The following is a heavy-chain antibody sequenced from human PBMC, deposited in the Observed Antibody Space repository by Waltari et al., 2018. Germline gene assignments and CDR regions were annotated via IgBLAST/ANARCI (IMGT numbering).Heavy chain of an antibody. CDR3: ARARIQLWWRFDY. D-gene: IGHD5-18*01. CDR2: IYYSGST. J-gene: IGHJ4*02. Sequence: QVQLQESGPGLVKPSETLSPTCTGAGGSISSYYWSWIRQPPGKGLEWIGYIYYSGSTNYNPSLKSRVTISVDTSKNQFSLKLSSVTAADTAVYSCARARIQLWWRFDYWGQGTLVTVSS. CDR1: GGSISSYY. V-gene: IGHV4-59*01.